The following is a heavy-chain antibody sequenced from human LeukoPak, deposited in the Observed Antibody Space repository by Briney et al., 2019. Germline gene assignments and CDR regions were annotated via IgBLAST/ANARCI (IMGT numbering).Heavy chain of an antibody. J-gene: IGHJ4*02. V-gene: IGHV3-9*01. CDR3: ARIMVARGY. CDR2: ISWNSGSI. CDR1: GSTFDDYA. Sequence: GGSLRLSCAASGSTFDDYAMHWVRHAPGKGLEWVSGISWNSGSIGYADSVKCRFTISRDNAKNSLYLQMNSLRAEDTAVYYCARIMVARGYWGQGTLVTVSS. D-gene: IGHD2-8*01.